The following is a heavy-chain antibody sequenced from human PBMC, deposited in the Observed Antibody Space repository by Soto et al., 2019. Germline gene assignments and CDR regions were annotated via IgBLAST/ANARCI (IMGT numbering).Heavy chain of an antibody. V-gene: IGHV1-69*06. CDR2: IIPIFGTA. CDR1: GGTFSSYA. J-gene: IGHJ5*02. CDR3: ARDRSSWYAGRWFDP. Sequence: GASVKVSCKASGGTFSSYAISWVRQAPGQGLEWMGGIIPIFGTANYAQKFQGRVTITADKSTSTAYMELSSLRSEDTAVYYCARDRSSWYAGRWFDPWGQGTLVTVSS. D-gene: IGHD6-13*01.